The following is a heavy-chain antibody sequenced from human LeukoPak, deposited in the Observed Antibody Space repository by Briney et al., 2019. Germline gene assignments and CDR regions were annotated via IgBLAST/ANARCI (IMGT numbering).Heavy chain of an antibody. J-gene: IGHJ4*02. CDR2: IHNDSTTE. V-gene: IGHV3-30*02. Sequence: GGSLRLSCAASGFAFSSYGMHWVRQAPGKGLEWVAYIHNDSTTEDYADSVKGRFTISRDNSKNTLFLQMNNLRVEDMAVFYCAKDWNWAIDYWGQGTLVTVSS. D-gene: IGHD1-7*01. CDR1: GFAFSSYG. CDR3: AKDWNWAIDY.